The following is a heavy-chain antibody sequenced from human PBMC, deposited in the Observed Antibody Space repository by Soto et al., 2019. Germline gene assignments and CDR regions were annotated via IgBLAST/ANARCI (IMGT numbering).Heavy chain of an antibody. J-gene: IGHJ4*02. V-gene: IGHV1-69*02. CDR1: GCTFSSYT. Sequence: QVQLVQSGAEVKKPGSSVKVSCKASGCTFSSYTISWVRQAPGQGLEWMGGIIPILGIANYAQKFQGRVTITADKSTSTAYMELSSLRTEDTAVYYCAIVGIAARPSDSWGQGTLVTVSS. CDR3: AIVGIAARPSDS. CDR2: IIPILGIA. D-gene: IGHD6-6*01.